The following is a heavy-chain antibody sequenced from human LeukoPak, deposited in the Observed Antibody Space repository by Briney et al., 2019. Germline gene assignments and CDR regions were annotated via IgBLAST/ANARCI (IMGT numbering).Heavy chain of an antibody. V-gene: IGHV3-30*02. J-gene: IGHJ5*02. D-gene: IGHD1-1*01. CDR2: LRYDGSDK. CDR1: GFTFTDYG. CDR3: AKEFSVRVHGKNNWLDP. Sequence: PGGSLRLSCAASGFTFTDYGMHWVRQAPGKGREGVAFLRYDGSDKYYADSVKGRFTISRDTSKNTLYLQMYSLKSEDTAVYYCAKEFSVRVHGKNNWLDPWGQGTLVTVSS.